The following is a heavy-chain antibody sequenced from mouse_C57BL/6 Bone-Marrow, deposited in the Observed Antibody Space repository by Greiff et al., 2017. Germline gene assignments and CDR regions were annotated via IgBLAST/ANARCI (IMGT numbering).Heavy chain of an antibody. CDR1: GYTFTSYW. V-gene: IGHV1-50*01. CDR3: ARGPDWYCDV. CDR2: IDPSDSYT. J-gene: IGHJ1*03. Sequence: QVQLQQPGAELVKPGASVKLSCKASGYTFTSYWLQWVKQRPGPGLEGIGEIDPSDSYTNYNQKFKGKATLTVDTSSSTAYRQLSSLPSEDSAVYYCARGPDWYCDVWGTGTTVTGSS.